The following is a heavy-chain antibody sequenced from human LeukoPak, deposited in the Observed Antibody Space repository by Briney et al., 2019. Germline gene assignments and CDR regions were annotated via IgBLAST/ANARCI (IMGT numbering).Heavy chain of an antibody. Sequence: GGSLKLSCAASGFTFSSYWMSWVRQAPGKGLEWVANIKQDGSEKYYVDSVKGRFTISRDNAKNSLYLQMNSLRAEDTAVYYCARDGGGHIVVVTAILDYWGQGTLVTVSS. CDR1: GFTFSSYW. V-gene: IGHV3-7*01. CDR3: ARDGGGHIVVVTAILDY. CDR2: IKQDGSEK. D-gene: IGHD2-21*02. J-gene: IGHJ4*02.